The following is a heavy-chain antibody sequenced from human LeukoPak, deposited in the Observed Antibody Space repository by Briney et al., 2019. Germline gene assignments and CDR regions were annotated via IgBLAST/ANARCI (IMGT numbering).Heavy chain of an antibody. CDR3: ARQLGYCAAGTCYFDS. Sequence: GSLRLSCAASGFAISTYAMAWVRQAPGKGLEWISSLSSGRSPSYSDSLEGRLTMSNDNARNTLYLQMDNLRGEDTAMYYCARQLGYCAAGTCYFDSWGHGTQVTVSS. CDR2: LSSGRSP. D-gene: IGHD2-8*02. V-gene: IGHV3-69-1*01. CDR1: GFAISTYA. J-gene: IGHJ4*01.